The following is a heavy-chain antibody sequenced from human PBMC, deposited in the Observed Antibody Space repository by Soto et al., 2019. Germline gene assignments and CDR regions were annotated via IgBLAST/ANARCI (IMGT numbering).Heavy chain of an antibody. J-gene: IGHJ6*02. V-gene: IGHV4-30-4*01. CDR1: GGSISSGDYY. D-gene: IGHD7-27*01. CDR2: IYYSGST. CDR3: AREGFSLGYYYGMDV. Sequence: SETLSLTCTVSGGSISSGDYYWSWIRQPPGKGLEWIGYIYYSGSTYYNPSLKSRVTISVDTSKNQFSLKLSSVTAADTAVYYCAREGFSLGYYYGMDVWGQGTTVTVSS.